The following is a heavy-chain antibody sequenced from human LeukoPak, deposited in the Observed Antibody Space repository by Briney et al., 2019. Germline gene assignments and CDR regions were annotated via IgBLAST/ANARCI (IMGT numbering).Heavy chain of an antibody. J-gene: IGHJ4*02. CDR2: IYYSGST. V-gene: IGHV4-59*01. D-gene: IGHD5-18*01. CDR1: GGSISSYY. Sequence: SETLSLTCTVSGGSISSYYWSWIRQPPGKGLEWIGYIYYSGSTNYNPSLKSRVTISVDTSKNQFSLKLSSVTAADTAVYYCARQSGYSYGYDFDYWGQGTLVTVPS. CDR3: ARQSGYSYGYDFDY.